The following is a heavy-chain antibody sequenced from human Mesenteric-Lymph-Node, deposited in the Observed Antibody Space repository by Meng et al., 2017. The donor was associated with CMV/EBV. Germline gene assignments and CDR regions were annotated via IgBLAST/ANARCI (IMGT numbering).Heavy chain of an antibody. CDR1: GFTFSDYY. CDR3: ARERQRLLEAVTFNY. Sequence: GESLKISCAASGFTFSDYYMSWIRQAPGKGLEWVSYIAGSGGTLHYADSVKGRFTISRDNAKNSLYLQMNSLRAEDTAVYYCARERQRLLEAVTFNYWGQGTLVTVSS. J-gene: IGHJ4*01. CDR2: IAGSGGTL. D-gene: IGHD3-3*01. V-gene: IGHV3-11*01.